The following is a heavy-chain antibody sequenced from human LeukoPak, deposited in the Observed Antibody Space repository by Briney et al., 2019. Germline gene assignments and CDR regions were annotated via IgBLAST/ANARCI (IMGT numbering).Heavy chain of an antibody. V-gene: IGHV4-59*01. CDR1: GGSISSYY. J-gene: IGHJ3*02. D-gene: IGHD6-13*01. CDR3: ARDAPYSSSWPDAFDI. CDR2: IYYSGST. Sequence: NPSETLSLTCSVSGGSISSYYWSWIRQPPGKGLEWIGYIYYSGSTNYNPSLKSRVTLSVDTSKTQFSLKLNSVTAADTAIYYCARDAPYSSSWPDAFDIWGQGTMVTVSS.